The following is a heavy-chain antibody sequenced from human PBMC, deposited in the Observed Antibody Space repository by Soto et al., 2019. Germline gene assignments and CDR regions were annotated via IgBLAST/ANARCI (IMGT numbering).Heavy chain of an antibody. V-gene: IGHV3-23*01. Sequence: QLLESGGGLVQPGGSRRLSCAASGFNSGDYTMTWVRQAPGKGLVWISTISGGGGNSYYADVVKGRFTITRDNSKNTLYLQMNSLKGEDTALYYCAKETFGVGWTLDFWGQGTLVTVSS. J-gene: IGHJ4*02. CDR2: ISGGGGNS. D-gene: IGHD6-19*01. CDR1: GFNSGDYT. CDR3: AKETFGVGWTLDF.